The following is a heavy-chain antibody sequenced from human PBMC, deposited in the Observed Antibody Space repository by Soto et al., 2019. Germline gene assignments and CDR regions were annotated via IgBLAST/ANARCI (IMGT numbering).Heavy chain of an antibody. CDR2: ISAYNGNT. J-gene: IGHJ6*02. Sequence: DSVKVSCKASGYTFTSYGISWVRQAPGRGLEWMGWISAYNGNTNYAQKLQGRVTMTTDTSTSTAYMELRSLRSDDTAVYYCARAGSGSYYFLSGNYYYYGMDVWGQGTTVTRLL. D-gene: IGHD1-26*01. CDR3: ARAGSGSYYFLSGNYYYYGMDV. CDR1: GYTFTSYG. V-gene: IGHV1-18*01.